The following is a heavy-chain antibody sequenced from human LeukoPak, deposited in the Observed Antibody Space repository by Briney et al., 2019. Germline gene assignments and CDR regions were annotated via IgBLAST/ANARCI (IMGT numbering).Heavy chain of an antibody. CDR3: ARDPYSSTWSYGMDV. D-gene: IGHD6-6*01. CDR1: GDTFSRNW. V-gene: IGHV3-7*05. Sequence: GGSLRLSCVASGDTFSRNWMSWVSQAPGKGLEWVANINQDGSEEVYVDSVKGRFTISREKAKNSLFMQMNTLRAEDTAVYYCARDPYSSTWSYGMDVWGQGTTVTVSS. CDR2: INQDGSEE. J-gene: IGHJ6*02.